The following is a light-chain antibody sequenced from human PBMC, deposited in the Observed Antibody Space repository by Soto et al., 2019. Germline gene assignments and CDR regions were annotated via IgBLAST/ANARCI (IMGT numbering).Light chain of an antibody. CDR1: QSINSY. Sequence: DIQMTQSPSSLSASVGDRVTITCRASQSINSYLNWYQQKPGKAPKLLIYAASNLQGGVPSRFSGSGSRTEFTLTISSLQPEDLATYYGQQSYSTYTFGQGTKLEIK. J-gene: IGKJ2*01. CDR2: AAS. V-gene: IGKV1-39*01. CDR3: QQSYSTYT.